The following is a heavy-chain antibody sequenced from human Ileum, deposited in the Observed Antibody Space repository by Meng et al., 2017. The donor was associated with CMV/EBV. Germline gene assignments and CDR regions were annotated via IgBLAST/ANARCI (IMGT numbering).Heavy chain of an antibody. CDR1: GFTFSGYW. V-gene: IGHV3-74*01. CDR3: VRDGHHWNFDY. J-gene: IGHJ4*02. CDR2: IKGDGSYA. D-gene: IGHD1-1*01. Sequence: GGSLRLSCAASGFTFSGYWMHWVRQGPGKGLVWVSRIKGDGSYANYADSVQGRFTFSRDNAKNTLFLQMNSLRGEDTGVYYCVRDGHHWNFDYWGQGTPVTVSS.